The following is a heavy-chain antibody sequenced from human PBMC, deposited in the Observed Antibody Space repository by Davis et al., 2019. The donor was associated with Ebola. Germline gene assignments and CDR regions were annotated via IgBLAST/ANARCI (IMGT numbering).Heavy chain of an antibody. D-gene: IGHD4-17*01. Sequence: SSKIFCNASAGTSSSYAISWVRQAPGQGLEWMGRIIPILGIANYAQKFQPRVTITADKSTSTAYMELSSLGSEDTAVYYCAKPPTVTREYYYYDMDVWGQGTTVTVSS. J-gene: IGHJ6*02. CDR1: AGTSSSYA. CDR2: IIPILGIA. CDR3: AKPPTVTREYYYYDMDV. V-gene: IGHV1-69*04.